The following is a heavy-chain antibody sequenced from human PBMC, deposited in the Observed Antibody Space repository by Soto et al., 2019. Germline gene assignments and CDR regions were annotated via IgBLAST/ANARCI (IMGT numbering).Heavy chain of an antibody. J-gene: IGHJ5*02. D-gene: IGHD3-3*01. CDR3: ARVITIFGVEETNCFDP. CDR2: INPNSGGT. Sequence: ASVKVSCKASGYTFTGYYMHWVRQAPGQGLEWMGWINPNSGGTNYAQKFQGWVTMTRDTSISTAYMELSRLRSDDTAGYYWARVITIFGVEETNCFDPWGQETLVTVSS. CDR1: GYTFTGYY. V-gene: IGHV1-2*04.